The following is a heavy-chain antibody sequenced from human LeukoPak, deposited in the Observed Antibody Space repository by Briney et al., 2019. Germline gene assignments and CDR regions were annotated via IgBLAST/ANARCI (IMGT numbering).Heavy chain of an antibody. CDR3: AKSGLNHFDY. V-gene: IGHV3-23*01. CDR1: GFTFSSYA. CDR2: FSGSGGST. J-gene: IGHJ4*02. D-gene: IGHD2-15*01. Sequence: QTGGSLRLSCAASGFTFSSYAMSWVRQAPGKGLEWVSSFSGSGGSTYYADSLKGRFTISRDNSKNTLYLQMNSLRAEDTAVYYCAKSGLNHFDYWGQGTLVTVSS.